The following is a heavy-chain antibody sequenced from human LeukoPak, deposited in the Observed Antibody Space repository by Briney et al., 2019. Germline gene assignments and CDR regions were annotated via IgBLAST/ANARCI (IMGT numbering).Heavy chain of an antibody. Sequence: GGSLRLSCAASGFTFSSYGMHWVRQAPGKGLEWVAVISYDGSNKYYADSVKGRFTISRDNSKSTLYLQMNSLRAEDTAVYYCAKDRSSSWYEGPFNGMDVWGQGTTVTVSS. CDR3: AKDRSSSWYEGPFNGMDV. CDR2: ISYDGSNK. CDR1: GFTFSSYG. V-gene: IGHV3-30*18. J-gene: IGHJ6*02. D-gene: IGHD6-13*01.